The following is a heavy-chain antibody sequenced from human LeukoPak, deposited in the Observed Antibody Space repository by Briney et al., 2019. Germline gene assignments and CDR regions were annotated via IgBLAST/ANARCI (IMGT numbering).Heavy chain of an antibody. D-gene: IGHD3-10*01. V-gene: IGHV4-38-2*01. CDR2: IYHSGST. CDR3: ARPRVTMVRGVIGPLDP. CDR1: GFTFSSYS. J-gene: IGHJ5*02. Sequence: GSLRLSCAASGFTFSSYSMNWVRQAPGKGLEWIGSIYHSGSTYYNPSLKSRVTISVDTSKNQFSLKLSSVTAADTAVYYCARPRVTMVRGVIGPLDPWGQGTLVTVSS.